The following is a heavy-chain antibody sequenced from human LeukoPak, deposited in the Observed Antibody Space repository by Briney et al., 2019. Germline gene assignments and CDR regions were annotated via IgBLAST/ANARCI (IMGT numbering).Heavy chain of an antibody. J-gene: IGHJ4*02. Sequence: GGSLRLSCAASGFTFSTYAMSWVRQAPGKGLEWVSGISWNSGSIGYADSVKGRFTISRDNAKNSLYLQMNSLRAEDTALYYCASSTYYYDSSGYYYAYWGQGTLVTVSS. V-gene: IGHV3-9*01. CDR1: GFTFSTYA. CDR2: ISWNSGSI. D-gene: IGHD3-22*01. CDR3: ASSTYYYDSSGYYYAY.